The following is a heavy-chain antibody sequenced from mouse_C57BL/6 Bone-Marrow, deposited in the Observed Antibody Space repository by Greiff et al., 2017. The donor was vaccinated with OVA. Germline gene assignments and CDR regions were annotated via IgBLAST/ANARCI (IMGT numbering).Heavy chain of an antibody. CDR3: ARGPRRDRGFAY. J-gene: IGHJ3*01. V-gene: IGHV1-52*01. Sequence: VQLQQPGAELVRPGSSVKLSCKASGYTFTRYWLHWVKQRPIQGLEWIGNIDPSDSETHYNQKFKDKATLTVDKSSSTAYMQLSSLTSEDSAVYYCARGPRRDRGFAYWGQGTLVTVSA. CDR2: IDPSDSET. CDR1: GYTFTRYW. D-gene: IGHD3-3*01.